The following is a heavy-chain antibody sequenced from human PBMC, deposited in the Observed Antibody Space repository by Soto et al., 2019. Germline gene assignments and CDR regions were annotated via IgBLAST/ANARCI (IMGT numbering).Heavy chain of an antibody. V-gene: IGHV1-69*13. Sequence: ASVKVSCKACGCTFSSYAISWVRQAPGQGLEWMGGIIPIFGTANYAQKFQGRVTITADESTSTAYMELSSLRSEDTAVYYCARENKVSSGYSYGYLDYWGQGTLVTVSS. J-gene: IGHJ4*02. CDR2: IIPIFGTA. CDR3: ARENKVSSGYSYGYLDY. D-gene: IGHD5-18*01. CDR1: GCTFSSYA.